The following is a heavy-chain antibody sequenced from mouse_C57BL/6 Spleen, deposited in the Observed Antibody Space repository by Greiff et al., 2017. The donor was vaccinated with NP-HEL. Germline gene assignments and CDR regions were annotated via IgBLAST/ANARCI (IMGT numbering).Heavy chain of an antibody. D-gene: IGHD4-1*02. Sequence: QVQLKESGPGLVQPSQSLSITCTVSGFSLTSYGVHWVRQSPGKGLEWLGVIWSGGSTDYNAAFISRLSISKDNSKSQVFFKMNSLQADNTAIYYCARERQLHYYDMDDWGKGTSVTVSS. CDR3: ARERQLHYYDMDD. V-gene: IGHV2-2*01. J-gene: IGHJ4*01. CDR1: GFSLTSYG. CDR2: IWSGGST.